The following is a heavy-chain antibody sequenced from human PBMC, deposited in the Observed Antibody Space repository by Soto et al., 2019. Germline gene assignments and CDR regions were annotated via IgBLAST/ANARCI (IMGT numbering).Heavy chain of an antibody. CDR1: GGSIGSSIYY. J-gene: IGHJ2*01. D-gene: IGHD4-17*01. Sequence: SETLSLTCTFSGGSIGSSIYYWGWSRQPAGKGLEWIGIIYYSGSTYYNPSLTSRVTISVDTSKNQFSLKLSSVAAADTAVYYCAGTPYYGDYVYWDFDRWGPGTLVTVSS. V-gene: IGHV4-39*01. CDR3: AGTPYYGDYVYWDFDR. CDR2: IYYSGST.